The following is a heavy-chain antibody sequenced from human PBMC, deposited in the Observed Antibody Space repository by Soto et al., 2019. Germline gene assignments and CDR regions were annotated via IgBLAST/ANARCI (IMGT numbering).Heavy chain of an antibody. V-gene: IGHV1-69*02. J-gene: IGHJ4*02. CDR1: GGTFSSYT. CDR3: ARGRWYCGGDCYSLFAY. CDR2: IIPILGIA. Sequence: QVQLVQSGAEVKKPGSSVKVSCKASGGTFSSYTISWVRQAPGQGLEWMGRIIPILGIANYAQKFQGRVTMTADKSTSTGCSELGSLRAEDTAVYCCARGRWYCGGDCYSLFAYWGQGTPVTVSS. D-gene: IGHD2-21*02.